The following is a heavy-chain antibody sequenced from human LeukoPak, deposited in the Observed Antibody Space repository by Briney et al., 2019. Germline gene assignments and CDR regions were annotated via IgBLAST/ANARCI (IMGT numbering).Heavy chain of an antibody. CDR3: ARDSSGYYYDYYYYGMDV. Sequence: SETLSLTCVVYGGSFSGDYWSWIRQPPGRGLEWIGEINHSGRTNYNPSLKSRVTISVDTSKNQFSLKLSSVTAADTAVYYCARDSSGYYYDYYYYGMDVWGQGTTVTVSS. V-gene: IGHV4-34*01. J-gene: IGHJ6*02. CDR2: INHSGRT. D-gene: IGHD3-22*01. CDR1: GGSFSGDY.